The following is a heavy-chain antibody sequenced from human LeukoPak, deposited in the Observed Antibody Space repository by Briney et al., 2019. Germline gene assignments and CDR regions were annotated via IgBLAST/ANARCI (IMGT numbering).Heavy chain of an antibody. Sequence: GGSLRLSCAASGFTVRSNYMSWVRQAPGKGLEWVSVIYSGGSTYYADSVKGRFTISRDNSKNTLYLQMNSLRAEDTAVYYCARDPPPHYYDSSGYYFSYWGQGTLVTVSS. CDR3: ARDPPPHYYDSSGYYFSY. J-gene: IGHJ4*02. V-gene: IGHV3-66*01. D-gene: IGHD3-22*01. CDR2: IYSGGST. CDR1: GFTVRSNY.